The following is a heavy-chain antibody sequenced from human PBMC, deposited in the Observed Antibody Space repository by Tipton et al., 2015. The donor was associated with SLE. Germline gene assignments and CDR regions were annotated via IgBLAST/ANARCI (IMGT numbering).Heavy chain of an antibody. CDR1: GGSISSSSYY. V-gene: IGHV4-39*07. CDR2: IYTSGST. D-gene: IGHD1-26*01. Sequence: TLSLTCTVSGGSISSSSYYWGWIRQPPGKGLEWIGSIYTSGSTNYNPSLKSRVTMSVDTSQNQFSLKLSSLTAADTAVYYCAGVPWYSGIPGGFDPWGQGTLVTVSS. CDR3: AGVPWYSGIPGGFDP. J-gene: IGHJ5*02.